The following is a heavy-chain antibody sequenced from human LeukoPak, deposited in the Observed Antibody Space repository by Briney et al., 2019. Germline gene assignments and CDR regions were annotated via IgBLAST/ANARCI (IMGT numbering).Heavy chain of an antibody. CDR2: INHSVST. Sequence: SETPSLTCAVYGVSFSGYYWSWIRQPPGKGLEWIGEINHSVSTNYNPSLKSRVTISVDTSKNQFSLKLSSVTAADTAVYYCARGNYPRGTMVRGVIIPPSRWFDPWGQGTLVTVSS. J-gene: IGHJ5*02. V-gene: IGHV4-34*01. CDR3: ARGNYPRGTMVRGVIIPPSRWFDP. D-gene: IGHD3-10*01. CDR1: GVSFSGYY.